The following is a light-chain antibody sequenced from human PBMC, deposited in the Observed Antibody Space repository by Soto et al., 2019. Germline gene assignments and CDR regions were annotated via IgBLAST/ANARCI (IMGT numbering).Light chain of an antibody. J-gene: IGKJ5*01. CDR1: QSISSW. CDR2: DVS. CDR3: QTSYSTPPT. Sequence: DIQMTQSPSTLSASVGGRVTITCRASQSISSWLAWYQQKPGKAPNLLIYDVSSLESGVSSRFSGSVSGTEFSLTISSLQPDAFAAYYCQTSYSTPPTFGQGKRLEIK. V-gene: IGKV1-5*01.